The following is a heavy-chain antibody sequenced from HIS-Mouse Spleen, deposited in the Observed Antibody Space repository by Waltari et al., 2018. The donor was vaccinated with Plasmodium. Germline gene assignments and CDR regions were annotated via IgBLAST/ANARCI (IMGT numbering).Heavy chain of an antibody. CDR2: IYPGDSDT. J-gene: IGHJ3*02. Sequence: EVQLVQSGAEVKKPGASLMISCTGSGNSFTSYWIGWVLKMPGKGLEWMGIIYPGDSDTRYSPSFQGQVTISADKSISTAYLQWSSLKASDTAMYYCARQVRTGGYDAFDIWGQGTMVTVSS. D-gene: IGHD3-10*01. CDR1: GNSFTSYW. CDR3: ARQVRTGGYDAFDI. V-gene: IGHV5-51*01.